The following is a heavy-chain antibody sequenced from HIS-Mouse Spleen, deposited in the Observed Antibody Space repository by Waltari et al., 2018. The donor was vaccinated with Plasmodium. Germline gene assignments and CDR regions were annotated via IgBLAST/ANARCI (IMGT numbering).Heavy chain of an antibody. J-gene: IGHJ2*01. CDR3: ASSWYWYLDL. V-gene: IGHV3-7*01. CDR2: IKQDGSEK. CDR1: GSPLGSYG. Sequence: EVQLVESGGGLVQPGGSLRLSCAASGSPLGSYGRSWVRQAPGKGLEWVANIKQDGSEKYYVDSVKGRFTISRDNAKNSLYLQMNSLRAEDTAVYYCASSWYWYLDLWGRGTLVTVSS. D-gene: IGHD6-13*01.